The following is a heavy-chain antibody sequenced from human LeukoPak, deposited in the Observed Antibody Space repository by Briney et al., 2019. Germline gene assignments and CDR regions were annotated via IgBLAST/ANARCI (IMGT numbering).Heavy chain of an antibody. Sequence: EASVKVSCKASGYTFTSYGISWVRQAPGQGLEWMGWISAYNGNTNYAQKLQGRVTMTTDTSTSTAYMELRSLRSDDTAVYYCARGGGSSWFQDYYYYGMDVWGQGTTVTVSS. CDR3: ARGGGSSWFQDYYYYGMDV. V-gene: IGHV1-18*01. CDR2: ISAYNGNT. CDR1: GYTFTSYG. D-gene: IGHD6-13*01. J-gene: IGHJ6*02.